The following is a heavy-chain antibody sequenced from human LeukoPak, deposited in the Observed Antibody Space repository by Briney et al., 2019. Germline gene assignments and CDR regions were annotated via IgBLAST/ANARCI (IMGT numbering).Heavy chain of an antibody. Sequence: ASVKVSCKASGYTFTSYYMHWVRQAPGQGLEWMGIINPSGGSTSYAQKFQGRVTMTGDTSTSTVYMELSSLRSEDTAVYYCARDLRTYYYGSGSYPFDPWGQGTLVTVSS. V-gene: IGHV1-46*01. J-gene: IGHJ5*02. CDR2: INPSGGST. D-gene: IGHD3-10*01. CDR1: GYTFTSYY. CDR3: ARDLRTYYYGSGSYPFDP.